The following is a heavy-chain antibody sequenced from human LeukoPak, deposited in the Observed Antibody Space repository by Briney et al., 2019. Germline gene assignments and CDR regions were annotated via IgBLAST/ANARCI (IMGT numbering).Heavy chain of an antibody. CDR2: IFAGDRT. D-gene: IGHD3-3*01. CDR3: AYEGPSNNYYIDV. V-gene: IGHV3-53*01. Sequence: PGGSLRLSCAASGFSVSTNYMSWVRQAPGKGLEWVSVIFAGDRTYYPDSVKGRFIISRDNSKNTLYLQMNSLRAEDTAVYYCAYEGPSNNYYIDVWGKGTTVTVPS. J-gene: IGHJ6*03. CDR1: GFSVSTNY.